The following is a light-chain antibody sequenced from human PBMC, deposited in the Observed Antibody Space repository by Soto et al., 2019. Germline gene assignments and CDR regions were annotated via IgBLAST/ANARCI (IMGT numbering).Light chain of an antibody. J-gene: IGKJ3*01. V-gene: IGKV3D-20*01. CDR2: DTS. Sequence: EIVLTQSPATLSLSPGERATLSCGASQTVSSNYLAWYQQKAGLAPRLLIYDTSTRAPDIPDRFSGSGSGTDFTLTVSRLEPEDFAVYYCQQYGTSPFTFGPGTRVDVK. CDR3: QQYGTSPFT. CDR1: QTVSSNY.